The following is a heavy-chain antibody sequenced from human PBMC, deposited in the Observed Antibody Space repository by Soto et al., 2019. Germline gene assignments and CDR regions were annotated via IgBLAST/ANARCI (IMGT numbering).Heavy chain of an antibody. CDR1: GFSFRNYG. CDR2: ISWHSGTI. CDR3: VKEKLYSNYEYYFDS. V-gene: IGHV3-9*01. Sequence: GGSLRLSCAASGFSFRNYGMHWVRRAPGKGLEWVSGISWHSGTIGYADSVRGRFTISRDNAKNSLYLQMNSLRPEDTALYYCVKEKLYSNYEYYFDSWGQGTLVTVSS. D-gene: IGHD4-4*01. J-gene: IGHJ4*02.